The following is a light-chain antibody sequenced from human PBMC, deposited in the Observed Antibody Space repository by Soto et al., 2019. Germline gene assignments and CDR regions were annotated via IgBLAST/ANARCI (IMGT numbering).Light chain of an antibody. CDR1: QSVSSSY. V-gene: IGKV3-20*01. CDR3: QLYGSSAPWK. CDR2: GAS. J-gene: IGKJ1*01. Sequence: ETVLTQSPGTLSLSPGERATLSCRASQSVSSSYLAWYQQKPGQAPRLLIYGASSRATGIPDRFSGSGSGTDFTLTISRLESEDFAVYYCQLYGSSAPWKLRQVTKVDIK.